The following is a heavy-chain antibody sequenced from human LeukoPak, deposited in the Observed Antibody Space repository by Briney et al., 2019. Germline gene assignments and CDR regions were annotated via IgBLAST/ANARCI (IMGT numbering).Heavy chain of an antibody. V-gene: IGHV3-23*01. CDR3: AKNFYYPTF. CDR1: GFTLSSYA. D-gene: IGHD2-21*02. Sequence: LGGSLRLSCAVSGFTLSSYAMTWVRQAPGKGLEWVSAISASGVSTYYANYVKGRFTISRDISKNTLYLQMNSLRADDTAVYYCAKNFYYPTFWGQGTLVTVSS. J-gene: IGHJ4*02. CDR2: ISASGVST.